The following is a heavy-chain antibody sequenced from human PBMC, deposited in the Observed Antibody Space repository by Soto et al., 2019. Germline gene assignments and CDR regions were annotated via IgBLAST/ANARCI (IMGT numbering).Heavy chain of an antibody. V-gene: IGHV3-30*03. CDR1: GFTFSNYG. D-gene: IGHD2-2*01. J-gene: IGHJ6*02. CDR2: ISSDGSNK. Sequence: QVQLVESGGGVVQPGRSLRLSCAASGFTFSNYGMHWVRQAPGKGLEWVAVISSDGSNKYYADSVKGRFTNSRDNSRNTLYLQLNGQRAEDTAVYYCASLGYCTSTSCQTRYYYYGMDVWGQGTAVTVSS. CDR3: ASLGYCTSTSCQTRYYYYGMDV.